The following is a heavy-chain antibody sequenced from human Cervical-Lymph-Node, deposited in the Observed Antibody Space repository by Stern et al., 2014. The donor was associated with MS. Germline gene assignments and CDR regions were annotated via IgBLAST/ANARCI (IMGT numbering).Heavy chain of an antibody. CDR3: ARVRRWLQAFDY. D-gene: IGHD5-24*01. Sequence: VQLVESGAEVKKPGASVKVSCKASGYTFTSYDINWVRQATGQGLAWMGWMNPNSGNTGYAQKFQGRVTMTRNTSLSTAYMELSSLRSEDTAVYYCARVRRWLQAFDYWGQGTLVTVSS. J-gene: IGHJ4*02. CDR1: GYTFTSYD. CDR2: MNPNSGNT. V-gene: IGHV1-8*01.